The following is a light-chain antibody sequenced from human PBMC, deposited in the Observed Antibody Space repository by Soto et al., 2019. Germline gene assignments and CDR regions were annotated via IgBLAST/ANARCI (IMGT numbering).Light chain of an antibody. CDR1: SGHSNYA. V-gene: IGLV4-69*01. CDR2: LNSDGSH. Sequence: QTVVTQSPSASASLGASVKLTCTLSSGHSNYAIAWHQQQSEKGPRYLMKLNSDGSHSKGDGIPDRFSGSSSGAERYLTSSSLQSEDEADYYCQTWGSGVVVFGGGTKGTVL. J-gene: IGLJ2*01. CDR3: QTWGSGVVV.